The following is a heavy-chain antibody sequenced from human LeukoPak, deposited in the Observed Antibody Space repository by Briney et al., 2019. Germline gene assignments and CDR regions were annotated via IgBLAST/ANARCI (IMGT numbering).Heavy chain of an antibody. CDR3: ARSGTEASDAFDI. J-gene: IGHJ3*02. D-gene: IGHD1-14*01. CDR1: GGSISSGGYY. V-gene: IGHV4-31*03. Sequence: PSQTLSLTCTVSGGSISSGGYYWSWIRQHPGKGLEWIGYIYYSGSTYYNLSLKSRVTISVDTSKNQFSLKLSSVTAADTAVYYCARSGTEASDAFDIWGQGTMVTVSS. CDR2: IYYSGST.